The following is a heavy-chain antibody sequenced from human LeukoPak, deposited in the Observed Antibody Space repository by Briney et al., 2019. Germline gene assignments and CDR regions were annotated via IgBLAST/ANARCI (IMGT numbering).Heavy chain of an antibody. D-gene: IGHD2-2*01. CDR3: ARGGLEYQLLSYFDY. Sequence: PSETLSLTCTVSGGSICSYYWSWLRPPPGRGVEGFGYIYYSGSTNINPTLKRRVTISVDTSKHQFSLKLSSVTAADTAVYYCARGGLEYQLLSYFDYWGQGTLVTVSS. V-gene: IGHV4-59*01. J-gene: IGHJ4*02. CDR2: IYYSGST. CDR1: GGSICSYY.